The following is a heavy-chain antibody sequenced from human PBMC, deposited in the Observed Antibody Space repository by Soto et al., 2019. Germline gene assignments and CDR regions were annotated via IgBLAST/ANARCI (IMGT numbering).Heavy chain of an antibody. Sequence: QLQLQESGPGLVKPSETLSLTCTVSGGSISSSSYYWGWIRQPPGKGLEWIGSIYYSGSTYYNPSLKSRVTISVDTSKNQFSLKLSSVTAADTAVHYCARSQYYYGSGSLPPDYWGQGTLVTVSS. CDR1: GGSISSSSYY. J-gene: IGHJ4*02. D-gene: IGHD3-10*01. CDR2: IYYSGST. V-gene: IGHV4-39*01. CDR3: ARSQYYYGSGSLPPDY.